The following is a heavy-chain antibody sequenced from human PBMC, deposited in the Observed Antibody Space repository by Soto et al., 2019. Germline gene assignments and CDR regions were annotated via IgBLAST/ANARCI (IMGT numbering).Heavy chain of an antibody. D-gene: IGHD4-17*01. CDR2: VSGSGGNT. CDR3: ARDNDDFGDYNYFDY. V-gene: IGHV3-23*01. Sequence: PGGSLRLSCAASGFTFTSYAMSWVRQAPGKGLEWISTVSGSGGNTYYAKSVEGRFTISRDNSKNTLYLQMNSLRAEDTAEYYCARDNDDFGDYNYFDYWGQGTLVTVSS. J-gene: IGHJ4*02. CDR1: GFTFTSYA.